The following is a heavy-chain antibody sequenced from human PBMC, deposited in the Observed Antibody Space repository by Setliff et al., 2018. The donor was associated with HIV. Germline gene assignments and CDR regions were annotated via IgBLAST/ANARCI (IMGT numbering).Heavy chain of an antibody. CDR1: GGSISSDY. Sequence: ETLSLTCTVSGGSISSDYYWGWIRQPPGKGLERVANIKPDGSDKCYVDSVKGRFTISRDNAKNSVYLEMNSLRDEDTALYYCARVYTYTYDYWGQGTLVTVSS. CDR3: ARVYTYTYDY. J-gene: IGHJ4*02. V-gene: IGHV3-7*01. CDR2: IKPDGSDK. D-gene: IGHD1-1*01.